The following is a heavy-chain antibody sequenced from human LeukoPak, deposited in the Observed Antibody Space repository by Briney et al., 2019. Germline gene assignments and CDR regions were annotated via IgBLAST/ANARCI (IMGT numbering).Heavy chain of an antibody. J-gene: IGHJ4*02. Sequence: GGSLRLSCTASGFIFSNAWMSWVRQAPGKGLEWVSAISGSGGSTYYADSVKGRFTISRDNSKNTLYLQMNSLRAEDTAVYYCAKEDRYCSSTSCYRGYFDYWGQGTLVTVSS. CDR3: AKEDRYCSSTSCYRGYFDY. D-gene: IGHD2-2*01. CDR1: GFIFSNAW. CDR2: ISGSGGST. V-gene: IGHV3-23*01.